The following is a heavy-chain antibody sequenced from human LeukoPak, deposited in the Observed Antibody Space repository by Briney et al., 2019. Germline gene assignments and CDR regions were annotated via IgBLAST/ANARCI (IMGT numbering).Heavy chain of an antibody. V-gene: IGHV1-46*01. Sequence: ASVKVSCKASGYTFTGYYLHWVRQAPGQGLEWMGLINPSGSSTIYAQKFQGRVTMTRDMSTSTDYMELSSLRSEDTAVYYCARDNSVGDYAWWFDPWGQGTLVTVSS. D-gene: IGHD1-26*01. CDR2: INPSGSST. CDR1: GYTFTGYY. CDR3: ARDNSVGDYAWWFDP. J-gene: IGHJ5*02.